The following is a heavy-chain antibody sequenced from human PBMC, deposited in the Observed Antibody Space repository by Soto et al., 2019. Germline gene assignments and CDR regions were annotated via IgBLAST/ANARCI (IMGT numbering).Heavy chain of an antibody. D-gene: IGHD3-3*01. CDR3: ARDTSFWSGYPLDFYYYGMDV. J-gene: IGHJ6*02. CDR1: GFTFSSYG. Sequence: PGGSLRLSCAASGFTFSSYGMHWVRQAPGKGLEWVAVISYDGSNKYYADSVKGRFTISRDNSKNTLYLQMNSLRAEDTAVYYCARDTSFWSGYPLDFYYYGMDVWGQGTTVTVSS. V-gene: IGHV3-30*03. CDR2: ISYDGSNK.